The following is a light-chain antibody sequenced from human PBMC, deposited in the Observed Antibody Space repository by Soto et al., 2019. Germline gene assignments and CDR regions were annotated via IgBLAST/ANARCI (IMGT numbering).Light chain of an antibody. Sequence: IQMTQSPSSVSASVGDRITITCQASQNINNYLNWYQQKPGRAPKLLIYDASNLEAGVPSRFRGSGSGTDFTFTISRLQPEDIATYYCQQYENLPPFGQGARLAI. CDR2: DAS. CDR1: QNINNY. J-gene: IGKJ5*01. V-gene: IGKV1-33*01. CDR3: QQYENLPP.